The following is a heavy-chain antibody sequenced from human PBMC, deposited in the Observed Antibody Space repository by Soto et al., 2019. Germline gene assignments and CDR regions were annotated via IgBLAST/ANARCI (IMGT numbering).Heavy chain of an antibody. CDR1: GFSFSGYA. D-gene: IGHD3-16*01. V-gene: IGHV3-23*01. Sequence: GGSLRLSREASGFSFSGYAMNWVRQAPGKGLEWVSSISGSGTTTYYADSVKGRFTIARDNSKNTLYLQMHSLRAEDSAVYYCGRGRGSYSFDYWGQGTLVTVSS. CDR2: ISGSGTTT. CDR3: GRGRGSYSFDY. J-gene: IGHJ4*02.